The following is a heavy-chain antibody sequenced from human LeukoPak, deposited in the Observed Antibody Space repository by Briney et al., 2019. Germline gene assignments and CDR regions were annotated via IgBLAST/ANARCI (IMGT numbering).Heavy chain of an antibody. D-gene: IGHD5-18*01. CDR1: GYTFTTYG. V-gene: IGHV1-18*01. J-gene: IGHJ6*03. Sequence: ASMKVSCKASGYTFTTYGISWVRQAPGHGLEWMGWISTFNGHTNYAQSRQDRVTMTTDTSTSTVYMELSSLISDDTAVYYCARVDTVNYYYYMDVWGSGTPVTVSS. CDR3: ARVDTVNYYYYMDV. CDR2: ISTFNGHT.